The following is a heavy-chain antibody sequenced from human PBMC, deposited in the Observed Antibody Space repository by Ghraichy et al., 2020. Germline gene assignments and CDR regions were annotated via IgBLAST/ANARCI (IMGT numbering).Heavy chain of an antibody. CDR3: ARDAGIRRWFWSGPNDY. CDR1: GFTFSSYS. CDR2: ISSSSSTI. D-gene: IGHD3-3*01. Sequence: GGSLRLSCAASGFTFSSYSMNWVRQAPGKGLEWVSYISSSSSTIYYADSVKGLFTISRDNAKNSLYLQMNSLRDEDTAVYYCARDAGIRRWFWSGPNDYWGQGTLVTVSS. V-gene: IGHV3-48*02. J-gene: IGHJ4*02.